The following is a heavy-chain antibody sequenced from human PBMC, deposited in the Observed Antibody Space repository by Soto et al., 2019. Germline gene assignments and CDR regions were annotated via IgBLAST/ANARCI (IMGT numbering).Heavy chain of an antibody. Sequence: GASVKVSCKASGHTFTSYDINWVRQATGQGLEWMGWMNPNSGNTGYAQKFQGRVTMTRNTSISTAYMELSSLRSEDTAVYYCAREGGRIAALYYYYYMDVWGKGATVTVSS. CDR1: GHTFTSYD. V-gene: IGHV1-8*01. CDR3: AREGGRIAALYYYYYMDV. D-gene: IGHD6-6*01. CDR2: MNPNSGNT. J-gene: IGHJ6*03.